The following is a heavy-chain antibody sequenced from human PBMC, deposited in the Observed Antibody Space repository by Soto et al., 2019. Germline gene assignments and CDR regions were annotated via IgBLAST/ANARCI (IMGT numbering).Heavy chain of an antibody. Sequence: EVQLVESGGGLVQPGGSLRLACAASGFTFSRYDMHWVRQGTGKGLEWVSGIDTTGAPYDSASVKGRFTISRENAKNPLFVEMDSLRPGDTAVYYCARESSDWSAVDYWGQGTLVTVSS. CDR2: IDTTGAP. CDR3: ARESSDWSAVDY. V-gene: IGHV3-13*05. CDR1: GFTFSRYD. D-gene: IGHD6-19*01. J-gene: IGHJ4*02.